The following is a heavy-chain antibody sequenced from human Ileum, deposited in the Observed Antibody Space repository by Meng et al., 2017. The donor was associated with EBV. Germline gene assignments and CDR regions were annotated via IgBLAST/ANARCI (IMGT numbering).Heavy chain of an antibody. D-gene: IGHD2-8*02. V-gene: IGHV4-61*03. Sequence: QVQVQESRPGLVKPSEALSLTGSVSGDFVSSNNSHWSWIRQPPGKGLEWIGFVDDSGAKYNPSLNSRVTISIDTARNHFVLTLTSVTAADTAVYYCAFYFVGRGGTGSWGQGTLVTVSS. CDR3: AFYFVGRGGTGS. CDR1: GDFVSSNNSH. J-gene: IGHJ5*02. CDR2: VDDSGA.